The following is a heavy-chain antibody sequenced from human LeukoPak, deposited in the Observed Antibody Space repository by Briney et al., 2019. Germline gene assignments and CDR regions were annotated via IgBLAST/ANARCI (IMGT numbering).Heavy chain of an antibody. CDR1: GFTVSSNY. CDR3: AKDQKALYYDFWSGYYPDY. Sequence: KAGGSLRLSCAASGFTVSSNYMSWVRQAPGKGLEWVAVISYDGSNKYYADSVKGRFTISRDNSKNTLYLQMNSLRAEDTAVYYCAKDQKALYYDFWSGYYPDYWGQGTLVTVSS. CDR2: ISYDGSNK. J-gene: IGHJ4*02. D-gene: IGHD3-3*01. V-gene: IGHV3-30*18.